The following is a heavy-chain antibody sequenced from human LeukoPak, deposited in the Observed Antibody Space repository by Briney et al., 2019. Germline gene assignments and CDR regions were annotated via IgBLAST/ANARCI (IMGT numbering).Heavy chain of an antibody. CDR3: ARDLNRNWFDP. J-gene: IGHJ5*02. V-gene: IGHV3-23*01. Sequence: GGSLRLSCAASGLTFSSYAMSWVRQIPGKGLEWVSAISASGGSTYYADSVKGRFTISRDNSKSTLYLQMNSLRAEDTAIFYCARDLNRNWFDPWGQGTLVTVSS. CDR1: GLTFSSYA. D-gene: IGHD1-14*01. CDR2: ISASGGST.